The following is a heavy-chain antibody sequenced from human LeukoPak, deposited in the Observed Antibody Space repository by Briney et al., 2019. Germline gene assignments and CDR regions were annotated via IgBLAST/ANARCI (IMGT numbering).Heavy chain of an antibody. CDR3: ARDLGQYYDTSDNWFDP. V-gene: IGHV3-23*01. CDR1: GFTFSSYA. D-gene: IGHD3-22*01. CDR2: INGSGGST. J-gene: IGHJ5*02. Sequence: GGSLRVSCAASGFTFSSYAMSWVRQAPGKGLEWVSDINGSGGSTYYADSVKGRFTISRDNSKNTLYLQMNSLRAEDTAVYYCARDLGQYYDTSDNWFDPWGQGTLVTVSS.